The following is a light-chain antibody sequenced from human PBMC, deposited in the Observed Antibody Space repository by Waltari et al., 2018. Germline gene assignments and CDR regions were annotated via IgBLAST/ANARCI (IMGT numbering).Light chain of an antibody. CDR3: QSYDSSLSGLYV. J-gene: IGLJ1*01. CDR2: GNS. Sequence: QSVLTQPPSVSGAPGQRVTISCTGSSSNIGAGYDVPWYQQLPGTAPKLLIYGNSNRPSGVPDRFSGSKSGTSASLAITWLQAEDEADYYCQSYDSSLSGLYVFGTGTKVTVL. V-gene: IGLV1-40*01. CDR1: SSNIGAGYD.